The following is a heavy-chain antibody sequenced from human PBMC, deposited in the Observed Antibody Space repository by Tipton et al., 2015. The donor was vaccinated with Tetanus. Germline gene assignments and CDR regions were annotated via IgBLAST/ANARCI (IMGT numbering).Heavy chain of an antibody. V-gene: IGHV3-9*01. CDR3: ARDRGGAYDY. Sequence: SLRLSCAASGFTFDDYAMHWVRQAPGKGLEWVSGISWNSGSIGYADSVKGRFTMSRDNAKNSLFLQMNSLRAEDTAVYYCARDRGGAYDYWGQGTLVTVSS. CDR1: GFTFDDYA. J-gene: IGHJ4*02. CDR2: ISWNSGSI. D-gene: IGHD4-23*01.